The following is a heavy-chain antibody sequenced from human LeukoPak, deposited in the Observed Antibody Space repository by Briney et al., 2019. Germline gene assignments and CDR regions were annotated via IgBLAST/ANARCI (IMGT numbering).Heavy chain of an antibody. J-gene: IGHJ4*02. CDR1: ELTLSNYC. V-gene: IGHV3-21*01. Sequence: GGSLRLSCAASELTLSNYCMTWVRQAPGKGLEWVSSISSSSSYIYYADSVKGRFTISRDNAKNSLYLQMNSLRAEDTAVYYCARDNDSSGYYLVYFDYWGQGTLVTVSS. CDR2: ISSSSSYI. D-gene: IGHD3-22*01. CDR3: ARDNDSSGYYLVYFDY.